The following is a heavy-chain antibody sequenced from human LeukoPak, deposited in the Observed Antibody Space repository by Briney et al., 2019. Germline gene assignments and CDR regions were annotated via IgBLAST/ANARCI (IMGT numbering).Heavy chain of an antibody. V-gene: IGHV4-59*01. CDR3: ARAAPIDWGGSSDTSCDRGRWKWYFDF. J-gene: IGHJ2*01. D-gene: IGHD2-2*01. Sequence: SETLSLTCTVSGGSISSYYWSWIRQPPGKGLEWIGYIYYSGSTNYNPSLKSRVTISVDTSKNQFSLKLSSMTAADTAAYYCARAAPIDWGGSSDTSCDRGRWKWYFDFWGRGILVTVSS. CDR2: IYYSGST. CDR1: GGSISSYY.